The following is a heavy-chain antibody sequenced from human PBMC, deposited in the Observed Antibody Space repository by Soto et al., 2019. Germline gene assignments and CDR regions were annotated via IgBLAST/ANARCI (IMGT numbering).Heavy chain of an antibody. V-gene: IGHV4-30-4*01. J-gene: IGHJ6*02. CDR2: IFFTGST. CDR1: GGSTNSADYY. Sequence: PSETLSLTCTVSGGSTNSADYYWSWIRQSPGKGLEWIGYIFFTGSTSYNPSLRSRLTLSLDTSKNQFSLTLASVTAADTAVYYCARDRYGSGWKASCMDVCGQRPRVTVS. CDR3: ARDRYGSGWKASCMDV. D-gene: IGHD6-25*01.